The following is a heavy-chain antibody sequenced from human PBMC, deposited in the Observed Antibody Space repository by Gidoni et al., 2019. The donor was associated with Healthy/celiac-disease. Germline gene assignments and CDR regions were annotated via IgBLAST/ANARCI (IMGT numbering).Heavy chain of an antibody. Sequence: EVQLVESGGGLVQPGGSLRLSCAASGFTFSSYWMSWVRQAPGKGLEWVANIKQDGSEKYYVDSVKGRFTISRDNAKNSLYLQMNSLRAEDTAVYYCARWGPFGELLPAFYFDYWGQGTLVTVSS. CDR3: ARWGPFGELLPAFYFDY. J-gene: IGHJ4*02. CDR2: IKQDGSEK. D-gene: IGHD3-10*01. V-gene: IGHV3-7*03. CDR1: GFTFSSYW.